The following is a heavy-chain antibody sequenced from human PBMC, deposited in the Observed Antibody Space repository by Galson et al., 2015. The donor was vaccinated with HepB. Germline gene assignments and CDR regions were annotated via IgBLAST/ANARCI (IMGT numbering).Heavy chain of an antibody. J-gene: IGHJ5*02. Sequence: SVKVSCKASGGTFSSYAISWVRQAPGQGLEWMGRIIPILGIANYAQKFQGRVTITADKSTSSAYMELSSLRSEDTAVYYCEGGGDSSGYYGNSFDPWGQGTLVTVSS. CDR1: GGTFSSYA. D-gene: IGHD3-22*01. CDR3: EGGGDSSGYYGNSFDP. V-gene: IGHV1-69*04. CDR2: IIPILGIA.